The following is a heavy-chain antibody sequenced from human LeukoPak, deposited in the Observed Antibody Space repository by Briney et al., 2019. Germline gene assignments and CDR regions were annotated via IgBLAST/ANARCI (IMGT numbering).Heavy chain of an antibody. CDR1: GYSFTSNW. Sequence: GESLKISCKGSGYSFTSNWIGWVRQMPGKGLEWMGSIYPGDSDIRYGPSFQGQVTISADKSINTAYLQWSSLKASDTAMYYCARRDYYVWGSFDYWGQGTLVTVSS. CDR3: ARRDYYVWGSFDY. D-gene: IGHD3-10*01. CDR2: IYPGDSDI. V-gene: IGHV5-51*01. J-gene: IGHJ4*02.